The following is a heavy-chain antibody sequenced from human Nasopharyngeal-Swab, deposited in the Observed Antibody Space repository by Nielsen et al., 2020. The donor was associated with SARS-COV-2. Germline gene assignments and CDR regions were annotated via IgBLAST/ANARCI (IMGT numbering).Heavy chain of an antibody. D-gene: IGHD3-10*01. CDR1: GFTFSSYW. Sequence: GESLKISCAASGFTFSSYWMHRVRQAPGKGLVWVSRINSDGSSTSYADSVKGRFTISRDNSKNTLYLQMNSLRAEDTAVYYCAKDAGGYGSGSRRAYGMDVWGQGTTVTVSS. CDR2: INSDGSST. J-gene: IGHJ6*02. V-gene: IGHV3-74*01. CDR3: AKDAGGYGSGSRRAYGMDV.